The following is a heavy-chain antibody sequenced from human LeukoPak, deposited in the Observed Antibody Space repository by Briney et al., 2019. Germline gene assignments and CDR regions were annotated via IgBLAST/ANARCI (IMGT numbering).Heavy chain of an antibody. CDR2: ISWNSGSI. CDR3: AKASLSGYDSNIDY. Sequence: GRSLRLSCAASGFTFDDYAMHWVRQAPGKGLEWVSGISWNSGSIGYADSVRGRFTIFRDNAKNSLYLQMNSLRAEDTALYYCAKASLSGYDSNIDYWGQGTLVTVSS. J-gene: IGHJ4*02. CDR1: GFTFDDYA. D-gene: IGHD5-12*01. V-gene: IGHV3-9*01.